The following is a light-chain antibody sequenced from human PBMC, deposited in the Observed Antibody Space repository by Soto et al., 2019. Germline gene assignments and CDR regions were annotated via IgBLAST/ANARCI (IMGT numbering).Light chain of an antibody. CDR1: TSNIGNNY. CDR2: END. V-gene: IGLV1-51*01. Sequence: QSVLTQPPSLSAAPGQKVTISCSGITSNIGNNYVSWYQQLPGTAPKLLIYENDKRPSGIPDRFSGSKSGTSATLGITGLQTGDEADYYCGAWDTSLSVGLFGGGTQLTVL. J-gene: IGLJ2*01. CDR3: GAWDTSLSVGL.